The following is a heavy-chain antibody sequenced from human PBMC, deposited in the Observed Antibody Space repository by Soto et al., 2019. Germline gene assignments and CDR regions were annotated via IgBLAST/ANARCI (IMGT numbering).Heavy chain of an antibody. Sequence: QVQLQESGPRLVKPSETLSLTCTVSGDSISSYYWTWIRQPPGKGLEYIGYIYYSGRTYYNPSHKSRVTISVDTSKNQFSLKLSSVTAADTAVYYCARGHLGITTTGTWYDFDYWGQGTLVTVSS. CDR2: IYYSGRT. CDR3: ARGHLGITTTGTWYDFDY. J-gene: IGHJ4*02. V-gene: IGHV4-59*01. D-gene: IGHD2-15*01. CDR1: GDSISSYY.